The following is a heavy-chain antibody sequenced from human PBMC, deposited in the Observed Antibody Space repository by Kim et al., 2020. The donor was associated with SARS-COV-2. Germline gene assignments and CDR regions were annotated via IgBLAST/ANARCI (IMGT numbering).Heavy chain of an antibody. D-gene: IGHD2-15*01. Sequence: GGSLRLSCAASGFTFSSYGMHWVRQAPGKGLEWVAVISYDGSNKYYADSVKGRFTISRDNSKNTLYLQMNSLRAEDTAVYYCAKLTIGVAARKHFDYWGQGTLVTVSS. J-gene: IGHJ4*02. V-gene: IGHV3-30*18. CDR1: GFTFSSYG. CDR3: AKLTIGVAARKHFDY. CDR2: ISYDGSNK.